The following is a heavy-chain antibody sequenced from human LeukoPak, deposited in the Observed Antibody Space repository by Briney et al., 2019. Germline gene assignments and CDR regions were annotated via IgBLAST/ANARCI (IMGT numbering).Heavy chain of an antibody. D-gene: IGHD3-22*01. CDR3: ASLSFSDYYDSSGYYCDY. Sequence: PSETLSLTCTVSGGSISSSSYYWGWIRQPPGKGLEWIGSIYYSGSTYYNPSLKSRVTISVDTSKNQFSLKLSSVTAADTAVYYCASLSFSDYYDSSGYYCDYWGQGTLVTVSS. CDR2: IYYSGST. J-gene: IGHJ4*02. V-gene: IGHV4-39*01. CDR1: GGSISSSSYY.